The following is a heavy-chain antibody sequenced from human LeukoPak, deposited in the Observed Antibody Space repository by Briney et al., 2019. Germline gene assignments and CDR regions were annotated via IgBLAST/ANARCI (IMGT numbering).Heavy chain of an antibody. V-gene: IGHV1-24*01. CDR3: ATAPRIETDSDY. D-gene: IGHD1-26*01. CDR1: GYTLTELS. Sequence: GASVTVSYKVSGYTLTELSMHWVRQAPGNGLEWMGGFDPEDGETIYGQKFQGRVTMTEDTSTDTAYMELSSLRSEDTAVYYCATAPRIETDSDYWGQGTLVTVSS. J-gene: IGHJ4*02. CDR2: FDPEDGET.